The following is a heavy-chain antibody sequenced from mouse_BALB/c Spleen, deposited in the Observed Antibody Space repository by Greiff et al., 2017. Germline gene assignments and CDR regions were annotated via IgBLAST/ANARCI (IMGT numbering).Heavy chain of an antibody. CDR2: ISDGGSYT. D-gene: IGHD2-4*01. V-gene: IGHV5-4*02. J-gene: IGHJ3*01. CDR3: ANGDYDDGFAY. Sequence: EVQGVESGGGLVKPGGSLKLSCAASGFTFSDYYMYWVRQTPEKRLEWVATISDGGSYTYYPDSVKGRFTISRDNAKNNLYLQMSSLKSEDTAMYYCANGDYDDGFAYWGQGTLITVSA. CDR1: GFTFSDYY.